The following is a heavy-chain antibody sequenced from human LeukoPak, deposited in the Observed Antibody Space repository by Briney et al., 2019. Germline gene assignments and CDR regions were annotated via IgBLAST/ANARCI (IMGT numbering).Heavy chain of an antibody. J-gene: IGHJ4*02. D-gene: IGHD3-10*01. Sequence: SETLSLTCTVSGASISTYCWSWIRQPPGKGLEWIGYISYSGSTNYNPSLKSRVTISVDTSKNQFSLKLSSVTAADTALYYCARVTAGSHPFDHWGRGTLVTVSS. CDR2: ISYSGST. CDR3: ARVTAGSHPFDH. CDR1: GASISTYC. V-gene: IGHV4-59*01.